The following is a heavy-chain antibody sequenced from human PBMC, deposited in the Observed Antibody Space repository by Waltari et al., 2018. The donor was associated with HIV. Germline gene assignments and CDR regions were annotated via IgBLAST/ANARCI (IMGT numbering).Heavy chain of an antibody. V-gene: IGHV4-34*01. J-gene: IGHJ4*02. Sequence: QVQLKQWGAGLLKPSETLSLTCAVYSESFSGNYWSWIRQPPGKGLEWIGDVNHSGSTNYNPSLKSRVTISVDPSKIQFSLGLTSVTAADTALYYFAGMPILGYGSYAFDSWGQGMLFTVSS. D-gene: IGHD6-13*01. CDR3: AGMPILGYGSYAFDS. CDR1: SESFSGNY. CDR2: VNHSGST.